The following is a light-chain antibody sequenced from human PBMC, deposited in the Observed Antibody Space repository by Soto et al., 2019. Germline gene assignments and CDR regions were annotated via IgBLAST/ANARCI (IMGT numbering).Light chain of an antibody. CDR3: VQALQTPPT. Sequence: DIVMTQSPLSLPVTPGEPASISCRSSQSLLHSNGYNCLDWYLQKPGQCPQLLIYLGSNRASGVPDRFSGSGSGTDFTLIISRVEAEDVGVYYCVQALQTPPTFGQGTRLEIK. CDR2: LGS. V-gene: IGKV2-28*01. CDR1: QSLLHSNGYNC. J-gene: IGKJ5*01.